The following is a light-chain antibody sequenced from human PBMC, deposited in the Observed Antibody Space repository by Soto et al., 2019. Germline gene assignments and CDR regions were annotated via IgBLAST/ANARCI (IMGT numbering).Light chain of an antibody. CDR1: QSVTSSY. V-gene: IGKV3-20*01. J-gene: IGKJ5*01. Sequence: IVLTQSPGTLSLSPGDGATLSCRASQSVTSSYVAWYQQNPGQAPRLLIYGASQRATGIPDRFFGRGSGTDFTRTISRLEPEDFAVYDCQQYASSPLTVGQGTRLEIK. CDR3: QQYASSPLT. CDR2: GAS.